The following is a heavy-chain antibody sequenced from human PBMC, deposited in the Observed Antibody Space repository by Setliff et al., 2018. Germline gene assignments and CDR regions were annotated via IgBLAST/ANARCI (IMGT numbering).Heavy chain of an antibody. J-gene: IGHJ4*02. V-gene: IGHV1-8*02. CDR1: GYTFNTYD. CDR3: ARGPPDFVVVPAAAKFDY. CDR2: MNPDSGHA. Sequence: ASVKVSCKASGYTFNTYDINWVRQATGQGLEWMGWMNPDSGHAGFSQKFKGRVTMTRDTSTSTVYMELSSLRPDDTGVYYCARGPPDFVVVPAAAKFDYWGQGTLVTVSS. D-gene: IGHD2-2*01.